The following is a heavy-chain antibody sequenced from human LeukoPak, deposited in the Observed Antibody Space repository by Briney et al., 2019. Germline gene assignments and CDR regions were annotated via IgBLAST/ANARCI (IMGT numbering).Heavy chain of an antibody. CDR2: INPTSGGT. CDR3: ARVVRAWIQLYQLDY. D-gene: IGHD5-18*01. J-gene: IGHJ4*02. Sequence: ASVKVSCKASGYTFTGYYMHWVRQAPGQGLEWMGWINPTSGGTNYAQKFQGRVTMTRDTSISTAYMELSRLRSDDTAVYYCARVVRAWIQLYQLDYWGQGTLVTVSS. CDR1: GYTFTGYY. V-gene: IGHV1-2*02.